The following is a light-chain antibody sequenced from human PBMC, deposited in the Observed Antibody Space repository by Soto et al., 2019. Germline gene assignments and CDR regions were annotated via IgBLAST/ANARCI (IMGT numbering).Light chain of an antibody. CDR1: QSISSSS. J-gene: IGKJ1*01. CDR3: QQYDSSPRT. Sequence: ENVLTQSPGTLSLSPVERATLSCMASQSISSSSLAWYQQEPGRAPRLLIYHTSSRATGIPDRFSGSGSGTDFTLTISRLEPEDFAVYYCQQYDSSPRTFGQGTKVDIK. V-gene: IGKV3-20*01. CDR2: HTS.